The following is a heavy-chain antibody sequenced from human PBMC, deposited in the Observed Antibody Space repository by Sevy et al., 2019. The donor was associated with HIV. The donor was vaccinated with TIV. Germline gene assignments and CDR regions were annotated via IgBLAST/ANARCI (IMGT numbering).Heavy chain of an antibody. CDR3: ARDSGYSVNWYPAY. CDR2: ISFDGTYK. D-gene: IGHD5-12*01. CDR1: GFTFRSHG. V-gene: IGHV3-30*03. J-gene: IGHJ4*02. Sequence: GGSLRLSCTASGFTFRSHGMHWVRQAPGKGLEWVAVISFDGTYKSYGDSVKGRFTISRDDFKSTLYLQMDSLRPEDTAIYYCARDSGYSVNWYPAYWDQGTLVTVSS.